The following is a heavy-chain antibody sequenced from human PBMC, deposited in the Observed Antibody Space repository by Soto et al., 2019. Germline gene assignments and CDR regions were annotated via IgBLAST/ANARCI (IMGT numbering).Heavy chain of an antibody. J-gene: IGHJ4*02. CDR3: ARGSLEQWLAYFDY. D-gene: IGHD6-19*01. Sequence: APVKVSCKASGYTFTSYSICWVRQAPGQGLEWMGWISAYNGNTNYAQKLQGRVTMTTDTSTSTAYMELRSLRSDDTAVYYCARGSLEQWLAYFDYWGQGTLVTVSS. CDR2: ISAYNGNT. V-gene: IGHV1-18*01. CDR1: GYTFTSYS.